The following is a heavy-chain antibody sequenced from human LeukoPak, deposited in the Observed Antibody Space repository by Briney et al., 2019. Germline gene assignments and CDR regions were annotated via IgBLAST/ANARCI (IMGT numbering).Heavy chain of an antibody. CDR2: IYYGGSI. CDR1: GDSLSRDY. V-gene: IGHV4-59*08. Sequence: SETLSLTCTVSGDSLSRDYWSWIRQSPGRGLQWIGFIYYGGSINYNPSLQSRATIYIDKSKNQFSLELSSVTAADTALYYCAKHGGWGWLDSDYWGQGTVVTVSS. D-gene: IGHD3-16*01. CDR3: AKHGGWGWLDSDY. J-gene: IGHJ4*02.